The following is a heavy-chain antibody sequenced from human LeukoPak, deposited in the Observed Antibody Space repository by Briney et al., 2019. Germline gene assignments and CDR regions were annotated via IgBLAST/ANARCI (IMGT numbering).Heavy chain of an antibody. CDR1: GGSISSGDYY. Sequence: SETLSLTCTVSGGSISSGDYYWSWIRQPPGKGLEWTGYIYYSGSTYYNPSLKSRVTISVDTSKNQFSLKLSSVTAADTAVYYCARAMKDAFDIWGQGTMVTVSS. V-gene: IGHV4-30-4*01. CDR3: ARAMKDAFDI. J-gene: IGHJ3*02. CDR2: IYYSGST.